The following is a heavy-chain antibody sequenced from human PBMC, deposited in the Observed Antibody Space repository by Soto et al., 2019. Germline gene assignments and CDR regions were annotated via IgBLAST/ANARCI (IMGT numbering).Heavy chain of an antibody. CDR1: GGSIRRRNW. J-gene: IGHJ4*02. D-gene: IGHD6-6*01. CDR3: ARFSYSSFPS. V-gene: IGHV4-4*02. Sequence: QVQLLESAPGLVPPSRPLSPTCSVSGGSIRRRNWWRWARQPPGKGLERIGDVDHSGSTHYNPSLKSRATISVDKAKNQVSLNLSSVTAADTAVYYCARFSYSSFPSWGQGTLVTVSS. CDR2: VDHSGST.